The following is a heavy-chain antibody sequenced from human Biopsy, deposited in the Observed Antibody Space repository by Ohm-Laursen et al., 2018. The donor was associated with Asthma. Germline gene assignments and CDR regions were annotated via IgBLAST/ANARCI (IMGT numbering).Heavy chain of an antibody. V-gene: IGHV4-39*02. J-gene: IGHJ2*01. CDR2: IYYSGRT. CDR1: GDALSTSGSY. Sequence: TLSLTCIVSGDALSTSGSYWGWIRQSPGKGLEWIGSIYYSGRTYYNPSLESRVTISADTSKNLFSLKVTSVTAADTAVYYCARAVSSSSYWYFDLWGRGDLVTVSS. D-gene: IGHD6-6*01. CDR3: ARAVSSSSYWYFDL.